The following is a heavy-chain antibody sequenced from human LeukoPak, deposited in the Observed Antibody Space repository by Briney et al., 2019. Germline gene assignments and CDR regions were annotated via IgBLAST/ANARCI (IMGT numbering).Heavy chain of an antibody. D-gene: IGHD2-21*02. V-gene: IGHV3-74*01. CDR2: INGDGSTA. J-gene: IGHJ3*01. Sequence: PGGSLRLSCSASGFTFGNSWVHWVRQAPGKGLVWVSLINGDGSTATYEDSVKGRFMISRDNARNALSLQMNSLTIEDTVVYYSVVVVEAPDCDGFDVWGQGTMITVSS. CDR3: VVVVEAPDCDGFDV. CDR1: GFTFGNSW.